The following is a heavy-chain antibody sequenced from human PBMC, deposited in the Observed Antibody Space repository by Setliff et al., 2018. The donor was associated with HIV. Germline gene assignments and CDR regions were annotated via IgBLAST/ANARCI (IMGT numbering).Heavy chain of an antibody. CDR3: ARRRCSAASCPDNSWNWLDP. CDR2: INHSGKT. CDR1: GGSFSGYY. J-gene: IGHJ5*02. V-gene: IGHV4-34*01. Sequence: SETLSLTCAVYGGSFSGYYWTWIRQPPGKGLEWIGDINHSGKTNYNRSLKSRVTISVDTSKNQFSLKLSSVTAADTAMYYCARRRCSAASCPDNSWNWLDPWGQGTLVTVSS. D-gene: IGHD2-15*01.